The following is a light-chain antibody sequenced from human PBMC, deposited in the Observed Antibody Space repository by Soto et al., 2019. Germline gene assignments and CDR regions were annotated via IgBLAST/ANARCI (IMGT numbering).Light chain of an antibody. CDR1: SSDVGNYNL. J-gene: IGLJ1*01. CDR2: EVN. CDR3: CSYAGSSTLYV. Sequence: QSALTQPASVSGSPGQSITISCTGTSSDVGNYNLVSWYQQHPGKAPKLMIYEVNKRPSGVSNRFSGSKSGNTASLTISGLQAEDEADYYCCSYAGSSTLYVLGTGTKVTVL. V-gene: IGLV2-23*02.